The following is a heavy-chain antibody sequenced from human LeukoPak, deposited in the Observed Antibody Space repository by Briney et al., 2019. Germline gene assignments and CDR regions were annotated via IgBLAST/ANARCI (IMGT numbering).Heavy chain of an antibody. Sequence: SETLSLTCTVSGGSISSYYWSWIRQPPGKGLEWIGYMYYSGSTNYNPSLKSRVTISVDTSKNQFSLKLSSVTAADTAVYYCARGHRGGGSYSYYYYYMDVWGKGTTVTVSS. J-gene: IGHJ6*03. CDR2: MYYSGST. CDR3: ARGHRGGGSYSYYYYYMDV. D-gene: IGHD1-26*01. V-gene: IGHV4-59*01. CDR1: GGSISSYY.